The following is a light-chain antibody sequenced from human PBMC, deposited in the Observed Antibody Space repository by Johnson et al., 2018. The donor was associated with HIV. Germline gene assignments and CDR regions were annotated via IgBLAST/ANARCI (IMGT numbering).Light chain of an antibody. V-gene: IGLV1-51*01. Sequence: QLVMTQPPSVSAAPGQRVTISCYGSSSNIGNNYVSWYQQLPGTAPKLLIYDNDKRPSGIPDRFSGSKSGTSATLGITGLQTGDEADYYCGTWDTSLSPGGVFGTGTKVSVL. CDR2: DND. CDR3: GTWDTSLSPGGV. CDR1: SSNIGNNY. J-gene: IGLJ1*01.